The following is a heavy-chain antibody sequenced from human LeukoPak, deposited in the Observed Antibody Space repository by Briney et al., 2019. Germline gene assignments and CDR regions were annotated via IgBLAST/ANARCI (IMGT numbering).Heavy chain of an antibody. CDR1: GFTFDDYG. CDR2: INWNGGST. CDR3: ARAYYDSSGYLTSDY. J-gene: IGHJ4*02. Sequence: GGSLRLSCAASGFTFDDYGMSWVRQAPGKGLEWVSGINWNGGSTGYADSVKGRFTISRDNAKNSLYLQMNSLRTEDTALYYCARAYYDSSGYLTSDYWGQGTLVTVPS. D-gene: IGHD3-22*01. V-gene: IGHV3-20*04.